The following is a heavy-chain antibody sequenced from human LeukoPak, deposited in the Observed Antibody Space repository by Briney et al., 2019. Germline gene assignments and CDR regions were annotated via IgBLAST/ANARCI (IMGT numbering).Heavy chain of an antibody. J-gene: IGHJ4*02. CDR1: GGSISSSSYY. D-gene: IGHD4-17*01. V-gene: IGHV4-39*01. CDR2: IYYSGST. Sequence: SETPSLTCTVSGGSISSSSYYWGWIRQPPGTGLEWIGSIYYSGSTYYNPSLKSRVTISVDTSKNQFSLKLSSVTAADTAVYYCASLTGDYGASSDYWGQGTLVTVSS. CDR3: ASLTGDYGASSDY.